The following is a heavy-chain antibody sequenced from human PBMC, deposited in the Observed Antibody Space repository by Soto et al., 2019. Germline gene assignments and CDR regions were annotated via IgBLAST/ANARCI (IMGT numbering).Heavy chain of an antibody. Sequence: QVQLQESGPGLVKPSGTLSLTCAVSGGSISSSNWWSWVRQPPGKGLEWIGEIYHSGSTNYNPSLKSRVTISVGKSKNQFSLKLSSVTAADTAVYYCATRKFSYVRSQDAFDIWGQGTMVTVSS. D-gene: IGHD3-10*02. V-gene: IGHV4-4*02. CDR3: ATRKFSYVRSQDAFDI. J-gene: IGHJ3*02. CDR2: IYHSGST. CDR1: GGSISSSNW.